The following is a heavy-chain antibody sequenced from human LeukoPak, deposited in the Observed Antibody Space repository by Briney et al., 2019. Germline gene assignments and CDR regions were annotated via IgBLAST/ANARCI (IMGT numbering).Heavy chain of an antibody. CDR1: GFTFSDYG. CDR2: ISYDGGNK. J-gene: IGHJ4*02. Sequence: PGRSLRLSCAASGFTFSDYGIHWIRQAPGKGLEWVAVISYDGGNKQYVDSVKGRFTISRDNSMNTLYLQMNSLRAEDTAVYYCAKDTYYHDTTGYYIFDSWGQGTLVTVSP. V-gene: IGHV3-30*18. CDR3: AKDTYYHDTTGYYIFDS. D-gene: IGHD3-22*01.